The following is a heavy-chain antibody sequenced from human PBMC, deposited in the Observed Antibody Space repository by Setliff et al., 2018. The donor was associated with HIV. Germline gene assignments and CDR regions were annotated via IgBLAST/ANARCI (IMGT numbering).Heavy chain of an antibody. CDR1: GGSIGSGYYY. V-gene: IGHV4-61*09. D-gene: IGHD2-15*01. Sequence: SETLSLTCTASGGSIGSGYYYWSWIRQPAGKGLEWIGHIYTSGSTNYNPSLKSRVTISVDTSKNQFSLKLTSVTAADTAVYYCARHSAVNITPDGLGYYSIDVWGKGTSVTVS. CDR2: IYTSGST. CDR3: ARHSAVNITPDGLGYYSIDV. J-gene: IGHJ6*03.